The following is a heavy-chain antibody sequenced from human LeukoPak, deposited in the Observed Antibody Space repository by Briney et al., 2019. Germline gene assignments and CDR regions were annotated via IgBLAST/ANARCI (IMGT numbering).Heavy chain of an antibody. CDR1: GFTFTNYA. J-gene: IGHJ4*02. D-gene: IGHD3-9*01. CDR3: AKRGDYDILTGYYVPDY. Sequence: GGSLRLSCVASGFTFTNYAMSWVRQAPGKGLEWVSAITGSVGSSYYADSVKGRFTISRDNSKNTLYLQVNRLSAEDTVVYYCAKRGDYDILTGYYVPDYWGQGTLVTVSS. CDR2: ITGSVGSS. V-gene: IGHV3-23*01.